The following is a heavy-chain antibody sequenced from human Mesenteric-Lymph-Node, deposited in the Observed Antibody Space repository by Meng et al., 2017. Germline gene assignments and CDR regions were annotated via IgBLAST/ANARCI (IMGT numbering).Heavy chain of an antibody. Sequence: GESLKISCAASGFTFSDHYMDWVRQAPGKGLEWISYISKSGDIINYADSVEGRFTISRDNAKNSLYLQMNSLRGEDTAVYYCARESAYDKYDYWGQGTLVTVSS. CDR2: ISKSGDII. CDR1: GFTFSDHY. D-gene: IGHD5-12*01. J-gene: IGHJ4*02. V-gene: IGHV3-11*04. CDR3: ARESAYDKYDY.